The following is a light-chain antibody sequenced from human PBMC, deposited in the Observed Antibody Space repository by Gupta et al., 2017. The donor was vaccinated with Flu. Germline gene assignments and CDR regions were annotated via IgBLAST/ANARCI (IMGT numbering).Light chain of an antibody. CDR2: GAS. Sequence: EVIMRQSPATLSASPGENAALSCKASQNIGTNLAWYQQKPAQAPSLLIHGASTRAANIPARFSGSGSGTDFTLTITSLQSEDLATYYCQQDNDRPLTFGGGTKVEI. CDR1: QNIGTN. V-gene: IGKV3-15*01. CDR3: QQDNDRPLT. J-gene: IGKJ4*01.